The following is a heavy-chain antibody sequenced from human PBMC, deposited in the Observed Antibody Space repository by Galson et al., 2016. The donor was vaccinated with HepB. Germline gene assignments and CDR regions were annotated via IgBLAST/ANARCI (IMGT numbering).Heavy chain of an antibody. CDR3: AGLSGSYYFGMDV. CDR2: IYSGGTT. Sequence: SLRLSCAASGFTVSSNYMNWVRQAPGKGLEWVSVIYSGGTTYYAGSVKGRFTISRDNSKNTLYLQMNSLRAEDTAVYYCAGLSGSYYFGMDVWGQGTTVTV. CDR1: GFTVSSNY. V-gene: IGHV3-53*01. D-gene: IGHD1-26*01. J-gene: IGHJ6*02.